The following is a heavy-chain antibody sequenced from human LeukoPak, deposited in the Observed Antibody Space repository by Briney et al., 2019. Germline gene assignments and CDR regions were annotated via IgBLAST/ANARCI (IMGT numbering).Heavy chain of an antibody. Sequence: GGSLRLSCAASGFTFSSYAMSWVRQAPGKGLEWVSAISGSGGSTYYADSVKGRFTISRDNSKNTLYLQMNSLRAEDTAVYHCAKDDSVRGYSHGYYFDYWGQGTLVTVSS. D-gene: IGHD5-18*01. CDR3: AKDDSVRGYSHGYYFDY. J-gene: IGHJ4*02. CDR2: ISGSGGST. V-gene: IGHV3-23*01. CDR1: GFTFSSYA.